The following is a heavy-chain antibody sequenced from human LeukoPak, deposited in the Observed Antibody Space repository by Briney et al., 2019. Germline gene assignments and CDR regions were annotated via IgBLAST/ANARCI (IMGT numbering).Heavy chain of an antibody. D-gene: IGHD2-2*01. CDR1: GFTFSNYA. CDR3: AKGGGRYCSSTSCYSFDY. J-gene: IGHJ4*02. CDR2: ISGSGGST. V-gene: IGHV3-23*01. Sequence: GGSLRLSCAASGFTFSNYAMSWVRQAPGKGLEWVSAISGSGGSTYYADSVKGRFTISRGNSKNTLYLQMNSLRAEDTAVYYCAKGGGRYCSSTSCYSFDYWGQGTLVTVSS.